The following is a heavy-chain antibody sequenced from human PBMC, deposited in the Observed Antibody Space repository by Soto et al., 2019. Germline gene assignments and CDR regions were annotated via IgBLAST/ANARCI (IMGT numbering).Heavy chain of an antibody. J-gene: IGHJ4*02. CDR3: GREGVYGRRYYPTY. CDR1: GYRFTGYN. Sequence: ASVKVSCKASGYRFTGYNFHWVRQAPGQRLEWMGWIAVGHGGTQYSEKFRGRVTITRDTSASTVYVELSSLELEDTAVYYCGREGVYGRRYYPTYRARGTPVPVSS. CDR2: IAVGHGGT. D-gene: IGHD1-26*01. V-gene: IGHV1-3*01.